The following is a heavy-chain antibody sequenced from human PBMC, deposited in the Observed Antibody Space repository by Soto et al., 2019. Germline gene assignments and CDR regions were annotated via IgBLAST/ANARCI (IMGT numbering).Heavy chain of an antibody. CDR1: GFTFGDYA. D-gene: IGHD6-13*01. CDR2: IRSKAYGGTT. CDR3: TRGPYSSSWYDAFDI. V-gene: IGHV3-49*03. J-gene: IGHJ3*02. Sequence: GGSLRLSCTASGFTFGDYAMSWFRQAPGKGLEWVGFIRSKAYGGTTEYAASVKGRFTISRDDSKSIAYLQMNSLKTEDTAVYYCTRGPYSSSWYDAFDIWGQGTMVTVSS.